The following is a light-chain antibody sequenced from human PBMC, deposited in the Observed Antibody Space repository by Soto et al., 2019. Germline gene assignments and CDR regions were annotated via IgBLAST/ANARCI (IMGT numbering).Light chain of an antibody. J-gene: IGKJ3*01. V-gene: IGKV3-11*01. Sequence: EIVLTQSPATLSLSPGERATLSCRASQSVSSYLAWYQQKPGQAPRLLIYDASNRATGIPARFSGSGSGTDFTLTISSLEPEDFAFYYCQQRSNWPGTFGPGTKLDI. CDR1: QSVSSY. CDR2: DAS. CDR3: QQRSNWPGT.